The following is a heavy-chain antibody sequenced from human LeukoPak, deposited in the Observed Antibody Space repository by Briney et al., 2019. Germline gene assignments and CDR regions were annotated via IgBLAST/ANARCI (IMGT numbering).Heavy chain of an antibody. J-gene: IGHJ4*02. Sequence: GGSLRLSCAASGFTVSSNYMSWVRQAPGKGLEWVSVIYSGGSTYYADSVKGRFTISRDNSKNTLYLQMNSLRVEDTAVYYCAKGSSSSRPYYFDYWGQGTLVTVSS. D-gene: IGHD6-13*01. CDR2: IYSGGST. V-gene: IGHV3-53*01. CDR3: AKGSSSSRPYYFDY. CDR1: GFTVSSNY.